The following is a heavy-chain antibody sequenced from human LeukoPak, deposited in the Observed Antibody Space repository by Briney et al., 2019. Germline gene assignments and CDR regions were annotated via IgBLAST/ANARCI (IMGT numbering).Heavy chain of an antibody. Sequence: GASVKVSCKASGYTFTSYYMHWVRQAPGQGLERMGIINPSGGSTSYAQKFQGRVTMTRDTSTSTVYMELSSLRSEDTAVYYCARQYDILTGYFGFYFDYWGQGTLVTVSS. V-gene: IGHV1-46*01. CDR3: ARQYDILTGYFGFYFDY. J-gene: IGHJ4*02. D-gene: IGHD3-9*01. CDR1: GYTFTSYY. CDR2: INPSGGST.